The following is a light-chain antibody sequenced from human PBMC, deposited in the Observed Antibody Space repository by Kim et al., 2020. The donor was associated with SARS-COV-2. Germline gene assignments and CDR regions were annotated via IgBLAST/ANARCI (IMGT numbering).Light chain of an antibody. V-gene: IGLV2-23*02. CDR1: SSDVGSYNL. J-gene: IGLJ1*01. CDR2: EVS. Sequence: GQSITISCTGTSSDVGSYNLVSWYQQHLGKAPKLMIYEVSKRPSGVSNRFSGSKSGNTASLTISGLQAEDEADYYCCSYAGSSTFVFGTGTKVTVL. CDR3: CSYAGSSTFV.